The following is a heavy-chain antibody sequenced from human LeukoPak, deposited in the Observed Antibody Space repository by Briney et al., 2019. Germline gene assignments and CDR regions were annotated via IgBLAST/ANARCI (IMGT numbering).Heavy chain of an antibody. J-gene: IGHJ4*02. D-gene: IGHD3-22*01. CDR3: ARGILYYYDSPIDY. CDR2: ISSNGGST. CDR1: GFTFSSYA. Sequence: PGRSLRLSCAASGFTFSSYAMHWVRQAPGKGLEYVSAISSNGGSTYYANSVKGRFTISRDNSKNTLYLQMGSLRAEDMAVYYCARGILYYYDSPIDYWGQGTLVTVSS. V-gene: IGHV3-64*01.